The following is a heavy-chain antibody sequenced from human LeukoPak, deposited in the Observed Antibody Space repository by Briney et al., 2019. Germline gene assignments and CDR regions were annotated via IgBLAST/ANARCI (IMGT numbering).Heavy chain of an antibody. CDR3: ARGIVAGLYYYYYYMDV. D-gene: IGHD1-26*01. CDR1: GYSFTSYW. Sequence: GESLKISCKGSGYSFTSYWIGWVRQMPGKGLEWMGIIYPGDSDTRYSPSFQGQVTISADKSISTAYMELSRLRSDDTAVYYCARGIVAGLYYYYYYMDVWGKGTTVTVSS. CDR2: IYPGDSDT. J-gene: IGHJ6*03. V-gene: IGHV5-51*01.